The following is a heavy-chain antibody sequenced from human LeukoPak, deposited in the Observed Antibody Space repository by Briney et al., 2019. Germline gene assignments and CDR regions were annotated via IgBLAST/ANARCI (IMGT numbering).Heavy chain of an antibody. CDR2: LYSDGNT. D-gene: IGHD1-14*01. CDR3: ARGVEPLAANTLAY. CDR1: GFTVITND. V-gene: IGHV3-53*01. J-gene: IGHJ4*02. Sequence: QPGGSLRLSCAASGFTVITNDMTWVRQAPGKGLEWVSVLYSDGNTKYADSVQGRFTISRDNSKNTLYLEMNSLSPDDTAVCYCARGVEPLAANTLAYWGQGTLVTVSS.